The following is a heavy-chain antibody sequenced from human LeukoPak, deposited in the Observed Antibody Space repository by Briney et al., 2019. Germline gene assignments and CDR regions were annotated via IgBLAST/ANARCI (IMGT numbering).Heavy chain of an antibody. Sequence: GGSLRLSCAASGFTFSSYAMHWVRQAPGKGLEWVAVISYDGSNKYYADSVKGRFTISRDSSKNTLYLQMNSLRAEDTAVYYCARGVSEIDYWGQGTLVTVSS. V-gene: IGHV3-30*01. D-gene: IGHD6-13*01. J-gene: IGHJ4*02. CDR2: ISYDGSNK. CDR3: ARGVSEIDY. CDR1: GFTFSSYA.